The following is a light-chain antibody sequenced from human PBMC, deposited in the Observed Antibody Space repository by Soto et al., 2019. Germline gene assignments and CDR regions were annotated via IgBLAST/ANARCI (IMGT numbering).Light chain of an antibody. CDR2: SAS. CDR3: QKYDSAPT. Sequence: DIQMTQSPSSLSASVGDRVSMTCRASRGISNSLAWYQQKPGKVPHLLIHSASTLQSGVPSRFSGSGSGTDFTLTISSLQPEDVATYYCQKYDSAPTFGQGTKVDIK. V-gene: IGKV1-27*01. CDR1: RGISNS. J-gene: IGKJ1*01.